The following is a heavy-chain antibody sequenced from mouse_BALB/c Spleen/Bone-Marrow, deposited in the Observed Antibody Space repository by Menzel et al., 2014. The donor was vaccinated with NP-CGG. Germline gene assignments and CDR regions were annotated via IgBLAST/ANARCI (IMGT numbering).Heavy chain of an antibody. CDR1: GFNIKDTY. CDR2: IDPAIINT. CDR3: ARYRYYGSSYAMDY. J-gene: IGHJ4*01. Sequence: EVQLVESGAELVKPGASVKLSCTASGFNIKDTYMFWVKQRPDQGLEWIGRIDPAIINTKYDPKFQGKATIAADTSSNPASLQLSSLTSEDTAVYYCARYRYYGSSYAMDYWGQGTSVTVSS. D-gene: IGHD1-1*01. V-gene: IGHV14-3*02.